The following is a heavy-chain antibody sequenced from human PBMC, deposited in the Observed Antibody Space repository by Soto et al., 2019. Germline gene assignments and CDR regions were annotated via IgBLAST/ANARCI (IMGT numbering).Heavy chain of an antibody. CDR3: SRGSFGYYGP. CDR2: IRNTPYGGTT. J-gene: IGHJ5*02. D-gene: IGHD2-2*03. V-gene: IGHV3-49*04. CDR1: GFRFSEHA. Sequence: PVGSVRLSCNFSGFRFSEHAMTWVRQAPGKGLEWVGFIRNTPYGGTTDYAASVRGRFTISRDDSESIAYLQMNSLKTEDSGVYYCSRGSFGYYGPWGPGTLVTVSS.